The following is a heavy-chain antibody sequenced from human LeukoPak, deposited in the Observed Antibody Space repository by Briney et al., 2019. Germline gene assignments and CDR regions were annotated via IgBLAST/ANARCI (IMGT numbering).Heavy chain of an antibody. CDR2: ISWNSGSI. CDR1: GFTFDDYA. CDR3: AKEYSSSLDS. J-gene: IGHJ4*02. V-gene: IGHV3-9*03. Sequence: GGSLRLSCAASGFTFDDYAMHWVRQAPGKGLEWVSGISWNSGSIGYADSVKGRFTISRDNAKNSLYLQMNSLRAEDMALYYCAKEYSSSLDSWGQGTLVTVSS. D-gene: IGHD6-13*01.